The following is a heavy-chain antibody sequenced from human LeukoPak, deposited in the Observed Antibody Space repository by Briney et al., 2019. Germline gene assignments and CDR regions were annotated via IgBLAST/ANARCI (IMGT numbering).Heavy chain of an antibody. CDR3: AAHAPFIAAAGTSDAFDI. J-gene: IGHJ3*02. V-gene: IGHV3-9*01. Sequence: QPGRSLRLSCAASGFTFDDYAMHWVRQAPGKGLEWVSGISWNSGSIGYADSVKGRFTISRDNAKNSLYLQMNSLRAEDTALYYCAAHAPFIAAAGTSDAFDIWGQGTMVTVSS. CDR1: GFTFDDYA. D-gene: IGHD6-13*01. CDR2: ISWNSGSI.